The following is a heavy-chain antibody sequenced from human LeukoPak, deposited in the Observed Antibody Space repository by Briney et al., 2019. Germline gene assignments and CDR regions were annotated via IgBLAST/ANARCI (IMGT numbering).Heavy chain of an antibody. CDR2: INPNSGGT. CDR3: ARGAHYHDSSEGSDY. V-gene: IGHV1-2*02. D-gene: IGHD3-22*01. Sequence: GASVKVSCKASGYTFTGYYMHWVRQAPGQGLEWLGWINPNSGGTNYAQKFQGRVTMTRDTSIRTVYMELSRLRSDDTAVYYCARGAHYHDSSEGSDYWGQGTLVTVSS. J-gene: IGHJ4*02. CDR1: GYTFTGYY.